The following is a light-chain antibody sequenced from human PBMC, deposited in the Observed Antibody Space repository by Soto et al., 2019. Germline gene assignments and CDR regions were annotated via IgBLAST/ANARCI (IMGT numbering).Light chain of an antibody. Sequence: AIRMTQSPSSFSASTGDRVTITCRASQGISSYLAWYQQKPGKAPKLLIYAASTLQSGVPSRFSGSGSGTDFTLTISCLQSEDFATYYGQQYYSYPPTFGQGPKGKIK. CDR3: QQYYSYPPT. V-gene: IGKV1-8*01. CDR1: QGISSY. CDR2: AAS. J-gene: IGKJ1*01.